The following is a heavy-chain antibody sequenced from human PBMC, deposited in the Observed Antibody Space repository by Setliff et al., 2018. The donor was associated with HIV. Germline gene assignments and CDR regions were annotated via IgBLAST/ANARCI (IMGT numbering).Heavy chain of an antibody. CDR2: IDRDGSET. CDR3: VKDGDYRNGDYDAFDI. J-gene: IGHJ3*02. Sequence: GGSLRLSCVASRFTFNDYWMSWVRQAPGKGLEWVANIDRDGSETNYVDSVKGRFTIFRDNAKSSMYLQMTSLTAEDTAVYYCVKDGDYRNGDYDAFDIWGQGTMVTVSS. D-gene: IGHD4-17*01. V-gene: IGHV3-7*01. CDR1: RFTFNDYW.